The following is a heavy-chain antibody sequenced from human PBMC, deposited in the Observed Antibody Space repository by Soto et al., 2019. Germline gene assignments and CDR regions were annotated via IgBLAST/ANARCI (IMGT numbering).Heavy chain of an antibody. D-gene: IGHD1-26*01. J-gene: IGHJ4*02. CDR1: GYTFTSYY. CDR3: ARDKLGGSYLTRPNYFDY. Sequence: ASVKFSCKASGYTFTSYYMHWVRQAPGQGLEWMGIINPSGGSTSYAQKFQGRVTMTRDTSTSTVYMELSSLRSEDTAVYYCARDKLGGSYLTRPNYFDYWGQGTLVTSPQ. CDR2: INPSGGST. V-gene: IGHV1-46*01.